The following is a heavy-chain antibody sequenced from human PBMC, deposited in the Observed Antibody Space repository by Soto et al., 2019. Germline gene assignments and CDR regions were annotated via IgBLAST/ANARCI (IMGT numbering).Heavy chain of an antibody. D-gene: IGHD3-22*01. J-gene: IGHJ6*02. CDR1: GFTFSSYS. CDR3: ARQKDSSGYYYYYYGMDV. V-gene: IGHV3-48*02. Sequence: EVQLVESGGGLVQPGGSLRLSCAASGFTFSSYSMNWVRQAPGKGLEWVSYISSSSSTIYYADSVKGRFTISRDNAKNSLXLHMNSLRDEDTAVYYCARQKDSSGYYYYYYGMDVWGQGTTVTVSS. CDR2: ISSSSSTI.